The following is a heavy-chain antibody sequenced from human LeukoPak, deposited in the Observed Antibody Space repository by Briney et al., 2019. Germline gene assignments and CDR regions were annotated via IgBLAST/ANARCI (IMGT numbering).Heavy chain of an antibody. V-gene: IGHV4-34*01. Sequence: SETLSLTCAVYGGSFSGYYWSWIRQPPGKGLEWIGEINHSGSTNYNPSLKSRVTISVDTSKNQFSLKLSSVTAADTAVYYCARDRSPGIAEAATNWFDPWGQGTLVTVSS. CDR3: ARDRSPGIAEAATNWFDP. CDR2: INHSGST. J-gene: IGHJ5*02. CDR1: GGSFSGYY. D-gene: IGHD6-13*01.